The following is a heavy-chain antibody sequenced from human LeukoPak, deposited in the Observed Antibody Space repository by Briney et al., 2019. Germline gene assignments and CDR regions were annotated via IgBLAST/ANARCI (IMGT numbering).Heavy chain of an antibody. V-gene: IGHV4-59*01. D-gene: IGHD2-2*01. CDR2: IYYTGST. J-gene: IGHJ4*02. CDR3: ARSYCSNINCYPYYFDF. Sequence: SETLSLTCTVSGGSISSYYWSWIRQPPGKGLEWIGFIYYTGSTNYNPSLESRVTISVDTSKNHFSLKLSSVTAADTAVYYCARSYCSNINCYPYYFDFWGQGALVTVSP. CDR1: GGSISSYY.